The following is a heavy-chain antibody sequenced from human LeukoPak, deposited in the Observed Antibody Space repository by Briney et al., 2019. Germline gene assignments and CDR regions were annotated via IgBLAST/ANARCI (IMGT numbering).Heavy chain of an antibody. CDR2: TNTSGRYV. J-gene: IGHJ3*02. V-gene: IGHV3-21*06. CDR1: GFTFSNYG. CDR3: ARGRSITLLRGVAMSDGFDI. Sequence: PGGSLRLSGAASGFTFSNYGMNWVRQAPGKGLEWVSFTNTSGRYVYYAESVKGRFTISRDNAKNLLFLQMNGLRAEDTALYYCARGRSITLLRGVAMSDGFDIWGQGAMVAVSS. D-gene: IGHD3-10*01.